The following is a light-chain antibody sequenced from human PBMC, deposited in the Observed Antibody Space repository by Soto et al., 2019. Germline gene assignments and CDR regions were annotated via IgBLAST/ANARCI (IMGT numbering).Light chain of an antibody. J-gene: IGLJ3*02. V-gene: IGLV2-14*01. Sequence: QSALTQPASVSGSPGQSITISCTGTSNDVGAYKYVSWYQQLPGKAPKLMIYEVSNRPSGVSNRFSGSKSGNTASLTISGLQAEDEADYYCSSYTSTSTLFGGGTKRPS. CDR2: EVS. CDR3: SSYTSTSTL. CDR1: SNDVGAYKY.